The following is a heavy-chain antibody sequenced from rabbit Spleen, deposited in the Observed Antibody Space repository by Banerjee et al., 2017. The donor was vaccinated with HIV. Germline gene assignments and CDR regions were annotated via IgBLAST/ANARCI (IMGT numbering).Heavy chain of an antibody. J-gene: IGHJ6*01. V-gene: IGHV1S40*01. CDR2: IDSGSSGFT. D-gene: IGHD1-1*01. CDR1: GFSFNGFSFNGGYD. CDR3: ARDTSSSFSSYGMDL. Sequence: QSLEESGGGLVKPGASLTLTCKASGFSFNGFSFNGGYDMCWVRQAPGKGLEWIACIDSGSSGFTYFATWAKGRFTISKTSSTTVTLQMTRLTAADTATYFCARDTSSSFSSYGMDLWGPGTLVTVS.